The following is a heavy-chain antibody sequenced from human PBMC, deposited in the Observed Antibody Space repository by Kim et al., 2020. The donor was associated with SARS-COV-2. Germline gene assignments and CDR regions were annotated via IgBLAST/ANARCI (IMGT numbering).Heavy chain of an antibody. Sequence: SETLSLTCTVSGGSISSSSYYWGWIRQPPGKGLEWIGSIYYSGSTYYNPSLKSRVTISVDTSKNQFSLKLSSVTAADTAVYYCARQRKWIQLWFNHYGMDVWGQGTTVTVSS. D-gene: IGHD5-18*01. CDR2: IYYSGST. V-gene: IGHV4-39*01. J-gene: IGHJ6*02. CDR1: GGSISSSSYY. CDR3: ARQRKWIQLWFNHYGMDV.